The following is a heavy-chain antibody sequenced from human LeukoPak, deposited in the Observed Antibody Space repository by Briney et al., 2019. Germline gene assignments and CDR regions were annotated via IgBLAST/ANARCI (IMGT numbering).Heavy chain of an antibody. D-gene: IGHD3-10*01. V-gene: IGHV1-69*01. CDR1: GGTFSSYA. J-gene: IGHJ4*02. CDR3: ARDGDYYGSGSPFDY. Sequence: SVKVSCKASGGTFSSYAISWVRQAPGQGLEWMGGIIPIFGTANYAQKFQGRVTITADESTSTAYMELSSLGSEDTAVYYCARDGDYYGSGSPFDYWGQGTLVTVSS. CDR2: IIPIFGTA.